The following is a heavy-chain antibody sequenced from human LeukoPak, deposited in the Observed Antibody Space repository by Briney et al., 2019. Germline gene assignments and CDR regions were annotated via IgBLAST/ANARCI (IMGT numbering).Heavy chain of an antibody. V-gene: IGHV1-2*02. CDR2: INPNSGGT. CDR3: ARDSRRYTTVTTTLYY. D-gene: IGHD4-17*01. Sequence: ASVKVSCKASGYTFTGYYMHWVRQAPGQGHEWMGWINPNSGGTNYAQKFQGRVTMTRDTSISTAYMELSRLRSDDTAVYYCARDSRRYTTVTTTLYYWGQGTLVTVSS. J-gene: IGHJ4*02. CDR1: GYTFTGYY.